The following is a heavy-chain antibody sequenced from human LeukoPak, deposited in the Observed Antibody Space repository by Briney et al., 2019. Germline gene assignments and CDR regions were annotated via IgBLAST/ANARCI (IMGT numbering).Heavy chain of an antibody. D-gene: IGHD3-3*01. J-gene: IGHJ4*02. CDR2: INPNNGDT. CDR3: ARHGTYDFAEE. Sequence: ASVTVSCTASGFTFTGYSLHWVRQAPGQGLEWMGRINPNNGDTNYAQKFQDRVTMTRDTSISTAYMELTSLRSDDTAVYYCARHGTYDFAEEWGQGTLVTVSA. CDR1: GFTFTGYS. V-gene: IGHV1-2*06.